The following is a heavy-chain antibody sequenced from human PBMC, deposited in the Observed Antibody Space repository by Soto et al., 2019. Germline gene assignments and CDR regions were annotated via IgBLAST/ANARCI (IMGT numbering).Heavy chain of an antibody. D-gene: IGHD1-20*01. J-gene: IGHJ4*02. CDR1: GYTFTSYG. Sequence: QVQLVQSGAEVKKPGASVKVSCKASGYTFTSYGISWVRQAPGQGLEWMGWISAYNGNTNYAQKLQGRVTMTTDTYTSTAYMELRSLRSDDTAVYYCARVAPIVVTGTPIDYWGQGTLVTVAS. CDR2: ISAYNGNT. V-gene: IGHV1-18*04. CDR3: ARVAPIVVTGTPIDY.